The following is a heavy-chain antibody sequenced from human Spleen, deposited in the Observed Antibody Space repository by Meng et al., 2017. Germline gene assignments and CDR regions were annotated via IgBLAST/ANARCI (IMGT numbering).Heavy chain of an antibody. CDR1: GGLLSGDC. Sequence: QVGLGLWEPVLLKPSTTLSLAGVVSGGLLSGDCLNWIRQTPVKGLECIGEINHSGNTYYNPSRESRATISVDTPQNNLSLKLSSVTAADKAVYYCATVGMGLYSWGQGGLVTVAS. D-gene: IGHD7-27*01. J-gene: IGHJ4*02. CDR3: ATVGMGLYS. V-gene: IGHV4-34*01. CDR2: INHSGNT.